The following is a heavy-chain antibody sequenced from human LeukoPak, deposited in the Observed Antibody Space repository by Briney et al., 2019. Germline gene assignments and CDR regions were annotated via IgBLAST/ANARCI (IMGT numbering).Heavy chain of an antibody. Sequence: SETLSLTCTVSGGSISSYYWSWIRQPPGKGLEWIGYIYYSGSTYYNPSLKSRVTISVDTSKNQFSLKLSSVTAADTAVYYCARAMIDGWFDPWGQGTLVTVSS. D-gene: IGHD3-22*01. CDR1: GGSISSYY. V-gene: IGHV4-30-4*08. CDR3: ARAMIDGWFDP. CDR2: IYYSGST. J-gene: IGHJ5*02.